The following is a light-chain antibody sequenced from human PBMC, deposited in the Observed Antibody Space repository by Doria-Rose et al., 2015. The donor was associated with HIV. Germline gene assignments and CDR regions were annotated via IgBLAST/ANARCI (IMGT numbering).Light chain of an antibody. CDR1: QRVKSSY. CDR3: QQYGTSRGT. J-gene: IGKJ5*01. CDR2: DAS. V-gene: IGKV3-20*01. Sequence: EIVLTQSPGTPSLSPGERATLSCRASQRVKSSYLAWYQQKPGQAPRLLIYDASTTATGIPDRLSGSGSGTDFTLTISRLEPEDVAVYYCQQYGTSRGTFGQGTRLEIK.